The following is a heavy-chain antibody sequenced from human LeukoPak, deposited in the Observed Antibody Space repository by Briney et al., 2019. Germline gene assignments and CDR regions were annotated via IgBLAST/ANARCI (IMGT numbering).Heavy chain of an antibody. CDR3: ARWTRWLQRGAYFDY. D-gene: IGHD5-24*01. CDR1: GGTFSSYA. J-gene: IGHJ4*02. Sequence: SVKVSCKASGGTFSSYAISWVRQAPGQGLEWMGRIIPILGIANYAQKFQGRVTITADKSTSTAYMELSSLRSEDTAVYYCARWTRWLQRGAYFDYWGQGTLVTVSS. CDR2: IIPILGIA. V-gene: IGHV1-69*04.